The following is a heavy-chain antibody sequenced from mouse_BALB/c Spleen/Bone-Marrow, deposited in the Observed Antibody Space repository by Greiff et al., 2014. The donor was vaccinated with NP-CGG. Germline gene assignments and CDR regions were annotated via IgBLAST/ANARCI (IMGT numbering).Heavy chain of an antibody. J-gene: IGHJ3*01. CDR3: ARYRYDGTFAY. D-gene: IGHD2-14*01. Sequence: QVQLKESGAELVRPGTSVKVSFKASGYAFTNYLIEGVKQRPGQGLEGIGVINPGSGGTNYNEKFKGKATLTADKSSSTAYMQLSSLTSDDSAVYFCARYRYDGTFAYWGQGTLVTVSA. V-gene: IGHV1-54*01. CDR1: GYAFTNYL. CDR2: INPGSGGT.